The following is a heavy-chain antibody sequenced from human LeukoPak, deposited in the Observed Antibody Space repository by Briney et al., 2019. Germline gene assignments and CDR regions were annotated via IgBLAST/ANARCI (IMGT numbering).Heavy chain of an antibody. Sequence: ASVKVSCKASGGTFSSYAISWVRQAPGQGLEWMGGIIPIFGTANYAQKFQGRVTITADKSTSTAYMGLSSLRSEDTAVYYCAARGGSGSYHFDYWGQGTLVTVSS. J-gene: IGHJ4*02. D-gene: IGHD3-10*01. CDR2: IIPIFGTA. CDR1: GGTFSSYA. V-gene: IGHV1-69*06. CDR3: AARGGSGSYHFDY.